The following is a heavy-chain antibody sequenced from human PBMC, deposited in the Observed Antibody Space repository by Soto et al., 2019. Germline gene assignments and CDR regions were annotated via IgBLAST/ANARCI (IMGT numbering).Heavy chain of an antibody. J-gene: IGHJ4*02. D-gene: IGHD6-19*01. CDR2: ISAYNGNT. V-gene: IGHV1-18*01. CDR3: ARDRGRIAVAGFDC. CDR1: GYTFTSYG. Sequence: ASVKVSCKASGYTFTSYGIRWVRQAPGQGLEWMGWISAYNGNTNYAQKIQGRVTMTTDTSTSTAYMELRSLRSDDTAVYYCARDRGRIAVAGFDCCGQGTLVTVSS.